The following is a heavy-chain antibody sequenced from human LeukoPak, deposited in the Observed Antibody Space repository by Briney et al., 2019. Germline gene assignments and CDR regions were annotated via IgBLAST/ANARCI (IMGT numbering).Heavy chain of an antibody. D-gene: IGHD6-13*01. CDR3: ASALNTPRSS. J-gene: IGHJ4*02. CDR1: VYTFTDYY. V-gene: IGHV1-2*02. CDR2: INPDSGAT. Sequence: SVKVSCQGSVYTFTDYYMHWVRQPAGQGLEWMGWINPDSGATKYAQKFQGRVTMTKDTTISTAYMELNRLRSDDTAVYYCASALNTPRSSWGQGTLVTVSS.